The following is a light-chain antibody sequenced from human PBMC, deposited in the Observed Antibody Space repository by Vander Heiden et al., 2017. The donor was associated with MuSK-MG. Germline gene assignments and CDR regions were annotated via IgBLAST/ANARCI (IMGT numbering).Light chain of an antibody. CDR2: LGS. J-gene: IGKJ1*01. CDR3: MQALQTPRT. Sequence: EIVMTQSPVSVAVTPGEPASISCRSSQTLLQNNVYNYLDWYLQRPGQSPQLLIFLGSNRASGVSDRFSGSGSATDFTLKISRVEADDVGVYYCMQALQTPRTFGQGTTVEI. CDR1: QTLLQNNVYNY. V-gene: IGKV2-28*01.